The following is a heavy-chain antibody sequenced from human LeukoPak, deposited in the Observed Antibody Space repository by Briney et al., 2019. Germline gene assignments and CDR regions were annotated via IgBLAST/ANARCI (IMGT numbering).Heavy chain of an antibody. CDR2: ISYDGSNK. Sequence: PGGSLRLSCAASGFTFSSYAMHWVRQAPGKGLEWVAVISYDGSNKYYADSVKGRFTISRDNSKNTLYLQMNSLRAEDTAVYYCARDPSTVTYIYYFDYWGQGTLVTVSS. J-gene: IGHJ4*02. D-gene: IGHD4-17*01. CDR1: GFTFSSYA. CDR3: ARDPSTVTYIYYFDY. V-gene: IGHV3-30-3*01.